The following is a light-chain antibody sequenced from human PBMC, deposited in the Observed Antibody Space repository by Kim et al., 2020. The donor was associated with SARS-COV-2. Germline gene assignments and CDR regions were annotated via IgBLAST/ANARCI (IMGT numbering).Light chain of an antibody. Sequence: QSFTISCTGASSDVGTYNFVSWYQQHPGKAPKLIIYDVINRPSGVSHRFSASKSGNTASLTISGLQADDEADYFCVSYTGSGTLYVFGTGTKVTVL. CDR2: DVI. CDR1: SSDVGTYNF. CDR3: VSYTGSGTLYV. J-gene: IGLJ1*01. V-gene: IGLV2-14*03.